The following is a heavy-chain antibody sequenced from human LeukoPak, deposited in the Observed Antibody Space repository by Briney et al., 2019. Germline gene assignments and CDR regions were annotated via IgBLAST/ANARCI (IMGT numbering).Heavy chain of an antibody. CDR2: INPSGGST. CDR1: GYTFTYYY. J-gene: IGHJ3*01. Sequence: ASVKVSCKVSGYTFTYYYIHWVRRAPGQGLEWMGKINPSGGSTSYTQKFQGRVTMTRDTSTTTVYMELSTLRSEDTAIYYCARGYCSGGGCSVLDAFDGWGQGTMVTVSS. D-gene: IGHD2-15*01. CDR3: ARGYCSGGGCSVLDAFDG. V-gene: IGHV1-46*01.